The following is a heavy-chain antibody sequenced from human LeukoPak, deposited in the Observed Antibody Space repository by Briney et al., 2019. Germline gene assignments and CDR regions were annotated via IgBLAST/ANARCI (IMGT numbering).Heavy chain of an antibody. V-gene: IGHV3-23*01. CDR1: GFTFSSYA. CDR3: AKASYYDILTGPGGYYYYGMDV. D-gene: IGHD3-9*01. CDR2: ISGSGGST. Sequence: PGGSLRLSCAASGFTFSSYAMSWVRQAPGKGLEWGSAISGSGGSTYYADSVKGRFTISRDNSKNTLYLQMNSLRAEDTAVYYCAKASYYDILTGPGGYYYYGMDVWAKGPRSPSP. J-gene: IGHJ6*02.